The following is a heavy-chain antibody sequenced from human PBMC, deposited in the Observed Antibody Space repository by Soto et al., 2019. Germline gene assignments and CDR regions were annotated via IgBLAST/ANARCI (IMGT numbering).Heavy chain of an antibody. CDR2: ISDSGGTV. Sequence: GSLRLSCAASGFTFSSYEMNWVRQAPGQGLEWVSYISDSGGTVYYADSVKGRFTVSRDNAQNSVYLQMNSLRTEDTAVYYCARDLLHYDFWSGYSAYFYCGMDVWGPGTTVTVYS. J-gene: IGHJ6*02. CDR1: GFTFSSYE. CDR3: ARDLLHYDFWSGYSAYFYCGMDV. V-gene: IGHV3-48*03. D-gene: IGHD3-3*01.